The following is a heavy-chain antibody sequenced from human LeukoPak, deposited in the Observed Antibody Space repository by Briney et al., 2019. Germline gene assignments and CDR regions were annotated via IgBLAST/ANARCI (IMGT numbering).Heavy chain of an antibody. CDR3: AQDPTWIQRGGDYYGLDV. CDR2: LNPKTGVT. Sequence: GASVKVSCEASGNTFSDYYIHWVRQAPGQGLEWMGWLNPKTGVTNYAQRFQGRVTLTTDTSISTAYLELRRLTSDDTALYYCAQDPTWIQRGGDYYGLDVWGQGTTVTVSS. CDR1: GNTFSDYY. V-gene: IGHV1-2*02. J-gene: IGHJ6*02. D-gene: IGHD5-18*01.